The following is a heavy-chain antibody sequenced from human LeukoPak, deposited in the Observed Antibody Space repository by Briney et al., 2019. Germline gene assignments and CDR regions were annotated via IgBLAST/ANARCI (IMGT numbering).Heavy chain of an antibody. V-gene: IGHV4-4*02. Sequence: PSETLSLTCAVSGGSITSANWWSWVRPSPGKGLEWIGEIYHTGNTNYNPSLNSRVSISLDTSKKQFSLNLNSVTAADTAVYYCARGRYGVVTRGWFDPWGQGTLVTVSS. CDR2: IYHTGNT. D-gene: IGHD3-3*01. CDR1: GGSITSANW. CDR3: ARGRYGVVTRGWFDP. J-gene: IGHJ5*02.